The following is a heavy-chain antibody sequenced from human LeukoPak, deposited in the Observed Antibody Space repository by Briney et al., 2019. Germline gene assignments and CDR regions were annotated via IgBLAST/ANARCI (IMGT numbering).Heavy chain of an antibody. J-gene: IGHJ4*02. CDR1: GLTFSSYG. CDR2: ISYDGSNK. CDR3: ARDLSGYCSGGSCIETDY. D-gene: IGHD2-15*01. V-gene: IGHV3-30*03. Sequence: GGSLRLSCAASGLTFSSYGMHWVRQAPGKGLEWVAVISYDGSNKYYADSVKGRFTISRDNSKNTLYPQMNSLRAEDTAVYYCARDLSGYCSGGSCIETDYWGQGTLVTVSS.